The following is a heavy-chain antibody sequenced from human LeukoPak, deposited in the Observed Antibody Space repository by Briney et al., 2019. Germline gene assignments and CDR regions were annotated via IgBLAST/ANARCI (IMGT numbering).Heavy chain of an antibody. Sequence: NPSETLSLTCTVSGYSISSGYHWGWIRQAPGKGLEWLGSIYQSGSAYYNPSLKSRVTLSVDTSKNQVSLKLSSVTAADTAVYYCARTGYSSSWYVLEQPYYYYYMDVWGKGTTVTVSS. V-gene: IGHV4-38-2*02. J-gene: IGHJ6*03. CDR1: GYSISSGYH. CDR2: IYQSGSA. D-gene: IGHD6-13*01. CDR3: ARTGYSSSWYVLEQPYYYYYMDV.